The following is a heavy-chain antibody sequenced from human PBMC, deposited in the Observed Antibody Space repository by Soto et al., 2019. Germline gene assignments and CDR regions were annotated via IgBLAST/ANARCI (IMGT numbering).Heavy chain of an antibody. CDR3: ARADQNYVAS. CDR2: INPGNYET. Sequence: GESLKISCRVSGYSFINYWIGWVRQMPGKGLEWKAIINPGNYETRYSPAFQGQVTISADKSITTTSLQWDSLQASDGGMYYCARADQNYVASWGQGTLVSVSS. CDR1: GYSFINYW. V-gene: IGHV5-51*01. J-gene: IGHJ4*02.